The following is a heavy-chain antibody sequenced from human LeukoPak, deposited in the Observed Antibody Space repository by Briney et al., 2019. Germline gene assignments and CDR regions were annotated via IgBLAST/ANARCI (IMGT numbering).Heavy chain of an antibody. D-gene: IGHD3-22*01. CDR1: GFTFSSYA. Sequence: GGSLRLSCAASGFTFSSYAMSWVRQAPGKGLEWVSGISGSGGSTYYADSVKGRSTISRDNSKDTLYLQMNSLRVEDTAVYYCAKDRVMYYYDSSGYTSYWGQGTLVTVSS. V-gene: IGHV3-23*01. CDR2: ISGSGGST. CDR3: AKDRVMYYYDSSGYTSY. J-gene: IGHJ4*02.